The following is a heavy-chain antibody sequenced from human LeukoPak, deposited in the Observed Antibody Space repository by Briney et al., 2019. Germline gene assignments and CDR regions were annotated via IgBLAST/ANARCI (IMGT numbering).Heavy chain of an antibody. CDR1: GGSISSYY. CDR2: IYYSGST. CDR3: AREGGSYYYFDY. V-gene: IGHV4-59*12. J-gene: IGHJ4*02. Sequence: PSETLSLTCTVSGGSISSYYWSWIRQPPGKGLEWIGYIYYSGSTKYNPSLKSRVTMSVDTSKNQFSLKLSSVTAADTAVYYCAREGGSYYYFDYWGQGTLVTVSS. D-gene: IGHD1-26*01.